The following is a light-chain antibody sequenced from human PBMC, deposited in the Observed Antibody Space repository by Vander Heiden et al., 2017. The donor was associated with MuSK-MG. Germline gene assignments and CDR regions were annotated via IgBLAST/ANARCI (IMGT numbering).Light chain of an antibody. CDR1: QPISTF. CDR2: AAS. V-gene: IGKV1-39*01. Sequence: DIQMSQSPSSLSASVGDRVTLTCRASQPISTFLNWYQQKPGKAPSLLILAASILQTRVPSRFTGSGSGTEFTLTINNLQPEDFATYFCQQSYTTPWTFGLGTKVEIK. CDR3: QQSYTTPWT. J-gene: IGKJ1*01.